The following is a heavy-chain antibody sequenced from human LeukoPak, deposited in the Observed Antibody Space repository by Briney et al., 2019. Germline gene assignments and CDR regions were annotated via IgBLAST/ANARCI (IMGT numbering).Heavy chain of an antibody. V-gene: IGHV3-21*01. CDR2: ISSSSSYI. Sequence: GGSLRLSCAASGFTFSSYSMNWVRQAPGKGLEWVSSISSSSSYIYYADSVKGRFTISRDNAKNSLYLQMNSLRAEDTAVNYCARDSGGKGYDAFDIWGQGTMVTVSS. CDR3: ARDSGGKGYDAFDI. CDR1: GFTFSSYS. D-gene: IGHD4-23*01. J-gene: IGHJ3*02.